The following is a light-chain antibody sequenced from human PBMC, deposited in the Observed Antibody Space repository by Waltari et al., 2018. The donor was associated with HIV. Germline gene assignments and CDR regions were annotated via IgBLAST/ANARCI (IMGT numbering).Light chain of an antibody. CDR3: QSADNSGPHVV. J-gene: IGLJ2*01. CDR2: RDT. Sequence: SYALTQPPSVSVSPGQTAGIPCSGDVLSRQSTYWYRQKPGQAPVMVIYRDTERPSGIPGRFSGSKSGTTVTLTIGGVQAEDEADYYCQSADNSGPHVVFGGGTTLTVL. CDR1: VLSRQS. V-gene: IGLV3-25*03.